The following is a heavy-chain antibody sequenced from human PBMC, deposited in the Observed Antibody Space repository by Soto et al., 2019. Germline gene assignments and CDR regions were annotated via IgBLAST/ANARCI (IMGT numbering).Heavy chain of an antibody. CDR1: GVKVINHW. D-gene: IGHD1-26*01. Sequence: VVPLRLPCGASGVKVINHWMRWIGKKPRGAVVWGAETDSDGPFTTSAHSVKGPFTISRDNAKSTLYLQMNSLRAEDTGVYYCVRDDFGLGLDYWGLGTLVTVSS. CDR2: TDSDGPFT. V-gene: IGHV3-74*01. J-gene: IGHJ4*02. CDR3: VRDDFGLGLDY.